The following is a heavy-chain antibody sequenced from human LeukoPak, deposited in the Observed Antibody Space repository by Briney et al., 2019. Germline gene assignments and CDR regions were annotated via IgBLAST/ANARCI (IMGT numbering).Heavy chain of an antibody. D-gene: IGHD3-3*01. CDR1: GGSISSSSYY. CDR3: ARVGRVLRFLEWFDY. CDR2: IYYSGST. J-gene: IGHJ5*01. Sequence: KPSETLSLTCTVSGGSISSSSYYWGWIRQPPGKGLEWIGSIYYSGSTYYNPSLKSRVTISVDTSKNQFSLKLSSVTAADTAVYYCARVGRVLRFLEWFDYWGQGTLVTVSP. V-gene: IGHV4-39*01.